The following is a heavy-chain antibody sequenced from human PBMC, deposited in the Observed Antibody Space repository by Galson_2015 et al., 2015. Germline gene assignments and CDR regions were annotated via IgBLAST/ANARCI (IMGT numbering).Heavy chain of an antibody. V-gene: IGHV1-46*04. J-gene: IGHJ4*02. CDR2: INPSGAAT. Sequence: INPSGAATFYAQKLQGRVTMTRDTPTSTVYVELSSLGSEGTAVYYCARELGGTYYFDYWGLGTLVTVSS. D-gene: IGHD3-10*01. CDR3: ARELGGTYYFDY.